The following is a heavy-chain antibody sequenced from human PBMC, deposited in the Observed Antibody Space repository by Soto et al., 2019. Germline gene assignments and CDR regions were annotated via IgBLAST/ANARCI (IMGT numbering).Heavy chain of an antibody. CDR1: GFTFSSYW. CDR3: AHSSSLNWFDP. J-gene: IGHJ5*02. Sequence: GGSLRLSCAASGFTFSSYWMHWVRQAPGKGLVWVSRINSDGSSTNSADSVKGRFTISRDNAKNTLYLQMNSLRAEDTAVYYCAHSSSLNWFDPWGQGTLVTVSS. V-gene: IGHV3-74*01. D-gene: IGHD6-6*01. CDR2: INSDGSST.